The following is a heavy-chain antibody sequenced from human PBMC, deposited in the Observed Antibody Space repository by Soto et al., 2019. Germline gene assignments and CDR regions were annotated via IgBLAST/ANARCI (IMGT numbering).Heavy chain of an antibody. Sequence: PGGSRRLSVAASVVTFSSDGRRFGREGPGKGLEWVAVISYDGSTKYYADSVTVRFTISRANSTTTLYLQMPRLRAEDTAVYYCAKILVPAAMYYYYYRMDVWGQGPTVTVSS. CDR2: ISYDGSTK. V-gene: IGHV3-30*18. J-gene: IGHJ6*02. CDR3: AKILVPAAMYYYYYRMDV. D-gene: IGHD2-2*01. CDR1: VVTFSSDG.